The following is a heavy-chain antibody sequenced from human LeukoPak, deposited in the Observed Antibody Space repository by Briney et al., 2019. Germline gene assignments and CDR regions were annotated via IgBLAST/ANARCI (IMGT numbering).Heavy chain of an antibody. V-gene: IGHV4-4*07. J-gene: IGHJ4*02. Sequence: PSETLSLTCTVSGGSISSYFWSWIRQPAGKGLEWIGHISTSGSTNYNPSLKSRVTMSVDTSKNQFSVKLNSVTAADTAVYFCARDSVVVPAAYYFDYWGQGTLVTVSS. CDR2: ISTSGST. CDR3: ARDSVVVPAAYYFDY. D-gene: IGHD2-2*01. CDR1: GGSISSYF.